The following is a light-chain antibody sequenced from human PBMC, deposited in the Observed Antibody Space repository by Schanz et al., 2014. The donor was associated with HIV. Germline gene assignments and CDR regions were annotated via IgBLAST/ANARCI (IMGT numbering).Light chain of an antibody. V-gene: IGKV1-39*01. Sequence: DIQMTQSPSTLSASVGDRVTITCRASHNIDNWLAWYQQKPGKAPNLLIYLASSLQSGVPSRFSGSGSGTDFTLTIDSLQLEDFALYYCQQSFSTPLTFGGGTKVEIK. CDR2: LAS. J-gene: IGKJ4*01. CDR1: HNIDNW. CDR3: QQSFSTPLT.